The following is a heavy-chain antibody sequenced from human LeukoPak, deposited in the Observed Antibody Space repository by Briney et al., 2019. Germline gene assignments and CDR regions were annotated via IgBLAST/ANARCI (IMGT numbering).Heavy chain of an antibody. D-gene: IGHD6-19*01. CDR3: AKTIAVAGTGFDY. Sequence: GRSLRLSCAASGFTFSSYAMHWVRQAPGKGLEWVAVISYDGSNKYYADSVKGRFTISRDNSKNPLYLQMNSLRAEDTAVYYCAKTIAVAGTGFDYWGQGTLVTVSS. V-gene: IGHV3-30*04. J-gene: IGHJ4*02. CDR1: GFTFSSYA. CDR2: ISYDGSNK.